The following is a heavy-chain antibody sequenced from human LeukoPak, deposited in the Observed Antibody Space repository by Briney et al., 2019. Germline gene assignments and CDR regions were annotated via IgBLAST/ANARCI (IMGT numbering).Heavy chain of an antibody. CDR2: IYYSGST. D-gene: IGHD4-17*01. J-gene: IGHJ4*02. V-gene: IGHV4-61*01. Sequence: SGTLSLTCTVSGGSVSSGSYYWSWIRQPPGKGLEWLGYIYYSGSTNYNPSLKSRVTISVDMSKNQFSLKLSSVTAADTAVYYCARDRYGDHTYFDYWGQGTLVTVSS. CDR3: ARDRYGDHTYFDY. CDR1: GGSVSSGSYY.